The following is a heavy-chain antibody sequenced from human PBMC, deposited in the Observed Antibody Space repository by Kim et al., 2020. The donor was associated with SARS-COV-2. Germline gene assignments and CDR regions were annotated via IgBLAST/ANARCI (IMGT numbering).Heavy chain of an antibody. V-gene: IGHV4-34*01. CDR2: INHSGST. CDR3: ARAVARYCSSTSCPHDY. D-gene: IGHD2-2*01. Sequence: SETLSLTCAVYGGSFSGYYWSWIRQPPGKGLEWIGEINHSGSTNYNPSLKSRVTISVDTSKNQFSLKLSSVTAADTAVYYCARAVARYCSSTSCPHDYWGQGTLVTVSS. CDR1: GGSFSGYY. J-gene: IGHJ4*02.